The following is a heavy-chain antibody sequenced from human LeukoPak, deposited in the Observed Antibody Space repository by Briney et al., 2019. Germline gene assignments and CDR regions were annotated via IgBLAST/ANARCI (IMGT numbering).Heavy chain of an antibody. CDR1: GFTFSSYA. D-gene: IGHD3-10*01. J-gene: IGHJ4*02. Sequence: GGSLRLSCAASGFTFSSYAMSWVRQAPGKGLEWVSAISGSSGSTYYADSVKGRFTISRDNSKNTLYLQMNSLRAEDTAVYYCAKMSSWFGELWLWGQGTLVTVSS. CDR2: ISGSSGST. CDR3: AKMSSWFGELWL. V-gene: IGHV3-23*01.